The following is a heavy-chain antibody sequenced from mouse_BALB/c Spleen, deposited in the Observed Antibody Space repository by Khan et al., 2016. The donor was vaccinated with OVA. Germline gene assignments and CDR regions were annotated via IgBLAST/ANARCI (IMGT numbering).Heavy chain of an antibody. J-gene: IGHJ4*01. CDR1: GFNITDTY. CDR3: SRSEVHYYCTYALDY. V-gene: IGHV14-3*02. D-gene: IGHD1-2*01. Sequence: EVQLQQSGADLVKPGASVNLSCTTSGFNITDTYIHWVQQRPEHGLEWVGSIDPATGNIKYDPKLQGKATITAATSSNTAYLHPTCPTSDATAVYYGSRSEVHYYCTYALDYWGQGTSVTVSS. CDR2: IDPATGNI.